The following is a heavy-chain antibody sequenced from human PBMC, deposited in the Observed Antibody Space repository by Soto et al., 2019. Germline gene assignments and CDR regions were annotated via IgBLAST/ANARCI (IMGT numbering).Heavy chain of an antibody. CDR2: ISYDGNNE. D-gene: IGHD6-13*01. J-gene: IGHJ4*02. Sequence: LTFSRYAMHWVRQAPGKGLEWVAVISYDGNNEYYADSVKGRFTISRDNSKNTLYLQMNSLRAEDSAVYYCAKDRTPIAATGSFDYWGQGTLVTVSS. V-gene: IGHV3-30-3*02. CDR1: LTFSRYA. CDR3: AKDRTPIAATGSFDY.